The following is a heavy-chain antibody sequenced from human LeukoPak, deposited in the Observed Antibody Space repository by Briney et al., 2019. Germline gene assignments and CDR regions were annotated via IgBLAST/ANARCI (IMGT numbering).Heavy chain of an antibody. V-gene: IGHV3-48*04. Sequence: TSGTLSLTCAVSGGSIISSNWWNWVRQPPGRGLEWLSYIGSSGTTTYYADSVKGRFTISRDNAKNLLFLQMNSLRAEDTAVYYCARMNYVSTGWGAPFDNWGQGTLVTVSS. CDR1: GGSIISSN. J-gene: IGHJ4*02. CDR2: IGSSGTTT. D-gene: IGHD1-7*01. CDR3: ARMNYVSTGWGAPFDN.